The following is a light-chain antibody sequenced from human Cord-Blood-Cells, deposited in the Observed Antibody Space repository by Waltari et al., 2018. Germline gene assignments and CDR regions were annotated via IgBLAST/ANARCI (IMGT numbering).Light chain of an antibody. V-gene: IGKV4-1*01. CDR2: AAS. J-gene: IGKJ1*01. CDR3: QQSYSTPRT. Sequence: DIVMTQSPDSLAVSLGERATINCKSSQSVLYSSNNKNYLAWYQQKPGKAPKLLIYAASSLQSGVPSRFSGSGSGTDFTLTISSLQPEDFATYYCQQSYSTPRTFGQGTKVEIK. CDR1: QSVLYSSNNKNY.